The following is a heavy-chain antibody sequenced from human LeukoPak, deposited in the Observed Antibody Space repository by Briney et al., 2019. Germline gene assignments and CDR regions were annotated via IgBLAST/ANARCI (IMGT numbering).Heavy chain of an antibody. CDR3: ARARIAAAGFDY. J-gene: IGHJ4*02. D-gene: IGHD6-13*01. Sequence: SXXSMNWVRQAPGKGLEWVSSISSSSSYIYYADSVKGRFTISRDNAKNSLYLQMNSLRAEDTAVYYCARARIAAAGFDYWGQGTLVTVSS. V-gene: IGHV3-21*01. CDR1: SXXS. CDR2: ISSSSSYI.